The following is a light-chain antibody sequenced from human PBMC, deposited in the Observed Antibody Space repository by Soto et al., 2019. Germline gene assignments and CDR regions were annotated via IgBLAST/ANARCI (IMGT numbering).Light chain of an antibody. J-gene: IGKJ1*01. CDR2: KAS. CDR3: QEYNCYPCT. V-gene: IGKV1-5*03. CDR1: QSISSS. Sequence: DIQMTQSPSTLSASVGDRVTITCRASQSISSSLAWYQQKRGKAPKLLIYKASSLESGVPSRFSGSGSGTAFTLTIISLQPDELATYYCQEYNCYPCTFGQATKVESK.